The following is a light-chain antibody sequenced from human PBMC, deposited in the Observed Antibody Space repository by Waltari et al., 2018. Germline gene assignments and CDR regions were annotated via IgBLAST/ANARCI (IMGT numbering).Light chain of an antibody. J-gene: IGLJ1*01. CDR2: EVS. CDR1: SSDVGGYNS. Sequence: QSALPQPASVSGSPGQSITISCTGTSSDVGGYNSVSWYQQHPGKAPKLMIYEVSNRPSGVSNRFSGSKSGNTASLTISGLQAEDEADYYCSSYTGSSTPYVFGSGTKVTVL. CDR3: SSYTGSSTPYV. V-gene: IGLV2-14*01.